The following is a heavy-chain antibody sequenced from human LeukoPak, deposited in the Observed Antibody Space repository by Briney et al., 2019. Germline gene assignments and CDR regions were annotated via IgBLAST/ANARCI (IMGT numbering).Heavy chain of an antibody. CDR1: GFTFSSYG. J-gene: IGHJ5*02. CDR3: ARPRVLLRYFDFYR. CDR2: IRYDGSNK. D-gene: IGHD3-9*01. Sequence: GGSLRLSCAASGFTFSSYGMHWVRQAPGKGLEWVAFIRYDGSNKYYADSVKGRFTISRDNAKNSLYLQMNSLRAEDTAVYYCARPRVLLRYFDFYRWGQGTLVTVSS. V-gene: IGHV3-30*02.